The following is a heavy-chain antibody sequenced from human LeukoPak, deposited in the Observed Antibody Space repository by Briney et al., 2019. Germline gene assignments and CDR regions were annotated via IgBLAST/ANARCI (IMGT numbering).Heavy chain of an antibody. Sequence: GGSLRLSCAASGVSFRNYWMGWVRQAPGKMLEGVANIKLAGSEIYYVASVEGRFTISRDTAKDPLFLKMNSLRVEDTAVYYCARDRGHSGYDLYDYWGQGTPVTVSS. V-gene: IGHV3-7*01. CDR2: IKLAGSEI. D-gene: IGHD5-12*01. CDR3: ARDRGHSGYDLYDY. CDR1: GVSFRNYW. J-gene: IGHJ4*02.